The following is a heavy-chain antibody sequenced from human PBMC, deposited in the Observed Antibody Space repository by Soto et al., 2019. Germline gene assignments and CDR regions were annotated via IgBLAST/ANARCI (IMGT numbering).Heavy chain of an antibody. CDR1: GFSLSTSGVG. CDR3: SPIQLERTNDAFDI. CDR2: IYWDDDK. D-gene: IGHD1-1*01. V-gene: IGHV2-5*02. Sequence: QITLKESGPTLVNPTQTLTLTCTFSGFSLSTSGVGVVWIRQPPGQALEWLALIYWDDDKRYSPSLKSRLTITKATTKNQVVLTMTNMDPVDTATYYCSPIQLERTNDAFDIWGQGTMVTVSS. J-gene: IGHJ3*02.